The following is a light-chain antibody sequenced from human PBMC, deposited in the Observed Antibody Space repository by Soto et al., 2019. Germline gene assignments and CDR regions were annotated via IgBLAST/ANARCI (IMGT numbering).Light chain of an antibody. Sequence: EIVLTQSPGTLSLSPGQRATLSCRASQSLSGNYLAWYQQKLGQAPRLLIYGASRRATGVPDRFSGSGSGTDFTLTISRLEPEDFAVYYCQQYGSSPRYTFGQGTKVDIK. V-gene: IGKV3-20*01. CDR3: QQYGSSPRYT. CDR2: GAS. J-gene: IGKJ1*01. CDR1: QSLSGNY.